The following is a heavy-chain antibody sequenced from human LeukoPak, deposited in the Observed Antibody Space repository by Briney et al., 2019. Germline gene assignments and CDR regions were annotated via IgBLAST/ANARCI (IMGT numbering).Heavy chain of an antibody. J-gene: IGHJ4*02. CDR3: ARDPLRLDIVVVPAAPYFDY. CDR2: ISGSGGST. D-gene: IGHD2-2*03. V-gene: IGHV3-23*01. Sequence: GGSLRLSCAASGFTFSSYAMSWVRQAPGKGLEWVSAISGSGGSTYYADSVKGRFTISRDNSKNTLYLQMNSLRAEDTAVYYCARDPLRLDIVVVPAAPYFDYWGQGTLVTVSS. CDR1: GFTFSSYA.